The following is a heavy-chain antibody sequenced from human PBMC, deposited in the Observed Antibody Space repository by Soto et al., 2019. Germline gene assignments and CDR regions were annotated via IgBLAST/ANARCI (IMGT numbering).Heavy chain of an antibody. Sequence: QVQLVQSWAEVKKPGASVKVSCKASGYTFTSYAMHWVRQAPGQRLEWMGWINAGNGNTKYSQKFQGRVTITTATAASTAYMELRSLRSVATDVYLCAREVAGPLHWVEPWGQGTLVTVSS. CDR3: AREVAGPLHWVEP. CDR2: INAGNGNT. V-gene: IGHV1-3*01. J-gene: IGHJ5*02. D-gene: IGHD6-19*01. CDR1: GYTFTSYA.